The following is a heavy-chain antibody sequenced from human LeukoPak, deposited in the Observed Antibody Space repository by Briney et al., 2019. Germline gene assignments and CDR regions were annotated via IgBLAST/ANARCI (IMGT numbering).Heavy chain of an antibody. CDR1: GFTFSSYS. CDR2: ISSSSSYI. D-gene: IGHD6-6*01. CDR3: ARGRLAARPGRFDP. J-gene: IGHJ5*02. Sequence: PGGSLRLSCAASGFTFSSYSMNWVRQAPGKGLEWVSSISSSSSYIYYADSVEGRFTISRDNAKNSLYLQMNSLRAEDTAVYYCARGRLAARPGRFDPWGQGTLVTVSS. V-gene: IGHV3-21*01.